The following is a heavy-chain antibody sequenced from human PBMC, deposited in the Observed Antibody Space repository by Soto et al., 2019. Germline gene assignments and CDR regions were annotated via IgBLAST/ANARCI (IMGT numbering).Heavy chain of an antibody. J-gene: IGHJ6*02. CDR2: TSASNGHT. D-gene: IGHD3-9*01. CDR3: ARDGAANYDILTGYFSVGMDV. Sequence: QVQLVQSGVEVRKPGASVKVSCRASGSTFNNYGINLVRQAPGQGLEWMGWTSASNGHTNYAQKFQGRVTMNKDTSARTAYMELRSLRSDDTAVYYCARDGAANYDILTGYFSVGMDVWGQGTSVTVSS. V-gene: IGHV1-18*01. CDR1: GSTFNNYG.